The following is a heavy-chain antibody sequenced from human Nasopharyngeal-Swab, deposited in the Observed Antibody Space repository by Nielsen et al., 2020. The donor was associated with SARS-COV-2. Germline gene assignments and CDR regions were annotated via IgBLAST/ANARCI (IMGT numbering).Heavy chain of an antibody. CDR3: ARALGRVTMVRGSLDY. Sequence: ASVKVSCKASGYTFTSYDINWVRQATGQGLEWMGWMNPNSGNTGYAQKFQGRVTMTRNTSISTAYMELSSLRSEDTAVYYCARALGRVTMVRGSLDYWGQGTLVTVSS. D-gene: IGHD3-10*01. V-gene: IGHV1-8*01. CDR2: MNPNSGNT. J-gene: IGHJ4*02. CDR1: GYTFTSYD.